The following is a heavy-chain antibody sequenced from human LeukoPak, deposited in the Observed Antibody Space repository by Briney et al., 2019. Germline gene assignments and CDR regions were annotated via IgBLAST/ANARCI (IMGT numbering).Heavy chain of an antibody. J-gene: IGHJ5*02. V-gene: IGHV4-59*01. CDR3: ARGGNYWPQWWFDP. CDR1: GGPISTYY. CDR2: IYYTGST. Sequence: PSETLSLTCTVSGGPISTYYWSWIRQPPGKGLEWIGYIYYTGSTSYNPSLKSRVTMSLDASKNQFSLELNSVPPADTAVYYCARGGNYWPQWWFDPWGRGTLVSVSS. D-gene: IGHD1-26*01.